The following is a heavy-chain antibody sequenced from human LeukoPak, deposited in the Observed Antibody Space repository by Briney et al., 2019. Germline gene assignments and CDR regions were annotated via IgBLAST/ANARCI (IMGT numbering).Heavy chain of an antibody. J-gene: IGHJ4*02. D-gene: IGHD1-26*01. CDR2: VYPSNSET. Sequence: GESLKISCKGSGYRFTDYWIAWVRQMPGKGLEWMGIVYPSNSETRYSPSFQGQVTISADKSISTAYLQWSSLKASDTAMYYCARVGPNVDYWGQGTLVTVSS. V-gene: IGHV5-51*01. CDR3: ARVGPNVDY. CDR1: GYRFTDYW.